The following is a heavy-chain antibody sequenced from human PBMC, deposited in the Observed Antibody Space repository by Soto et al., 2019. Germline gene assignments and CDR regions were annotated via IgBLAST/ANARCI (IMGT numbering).Heavy chain of an antibody. D-gene: IGHD3-10*01. J-gene: IGHJ4*02. V-gene: IGHV3-23*01. Sequence: GGSLRLSCAASGFTFSSYAMSWVRQAPGKGLEWVSAISGSGGSTYYADSVKGRFTISRDNSKNTLYLQMNSLRAEDTAVYYCAGTVRGVIMQLYFDYWGQGTLVTAPQ. CDR3: AGTVRGVIMQLYFDY. CDR2: ISGSGGST. CDR1: GFTFSSYA.